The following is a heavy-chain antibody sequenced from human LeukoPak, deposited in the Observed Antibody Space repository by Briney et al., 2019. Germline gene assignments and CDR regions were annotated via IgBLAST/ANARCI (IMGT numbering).Heavy chain of an antibody. CDR1: GFTFDDYG. J-gene: IGHJ4*02. Sequence: TGGSLRLSCAASGFTFDDYGMSWVRQAPGKGLEWLSAISGSGGSTYYADSVQGRFTISRDNSKNTLYLQMSSLRAEDTAVYYCANSPKSDYWGQGTLVTVSS. CDR3: ANSPKSDY. CDR2: ISGSGGST. V-gene: IGHV3-23*01.